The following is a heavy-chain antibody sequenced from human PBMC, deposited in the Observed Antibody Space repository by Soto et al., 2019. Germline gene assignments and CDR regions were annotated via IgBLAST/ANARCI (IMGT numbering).Heavy chain of an antibody. CDR2: ISAYNGNT. CDR3: AAARSMDD. CDR1: GYTFTSYG. V-gene: IGHV1-18*01. J-gene: IGHJ6*02. Sequence: QVQLVQSGAEVKKPGASVKVSCKASGYTFTSYGISWVRQAPGQGLEWMGWISAYNGNTNYAQKLQGRVTMTTDTSMNTDNMGLRSLRSDVTAVYYCAAARSMDDWGQGTTVTVSS.